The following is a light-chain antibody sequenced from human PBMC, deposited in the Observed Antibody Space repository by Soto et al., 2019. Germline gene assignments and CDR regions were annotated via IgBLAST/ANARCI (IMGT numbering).Light chain of an antibody. CDR1: QSVSRNF. CDR2: GAS. CDR3: QQYGNSPLT. V-gene: IGKV3-20*01. Sequence: PGEGVTLSCRASQSVSRNFLAWYQQKPGQAPRLLIYGASSRATGIPDRFSGTGSGTDFTLTISRLEPEDFAVYYCQQYGNSPLTFGGGTKVEIK. J-gene: IGKJ4*01.